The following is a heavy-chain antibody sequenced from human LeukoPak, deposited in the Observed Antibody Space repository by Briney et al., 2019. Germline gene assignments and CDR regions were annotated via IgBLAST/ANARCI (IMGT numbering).Heavy chain of an antibody. Sequence: GGSLRLSCATSGFTFSSNWMSWVRHVPGRGLDWVANIKPDGSAGYYAASVKGRFTVSRDNAKNTVYLQMNNLRAEDTAVYYCVSFYEAYWGRGTLVTVSS. CDR2: IKPDGSAG. CDR1: GFTFSSNW. J-gene: IGHJ4*02. V-gene: IGHV3-7*01. D-gene: IGHD2/OR15-2a*01. CDR3: VSFYEAY.